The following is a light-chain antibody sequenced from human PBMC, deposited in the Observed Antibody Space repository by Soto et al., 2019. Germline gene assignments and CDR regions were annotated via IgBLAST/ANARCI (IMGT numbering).Light chain of an antibody. CDR1: SSNVGNNF. Sequence: QSVLTQPPSVSAAPGQKVTISCSGSSSNVGNNFVSWYQHLPGTAPKLIIYDNNKRPSGISDRFSGTKSGTSATLGITGLQTGDEADYYCGTWDSSLIAGVFGGGTKLTVL. CDR3: GTWDSSLIAGV. J-gene: IGLJ3*02. CDR2: DNN. V-gene: IGLV1-51*01.